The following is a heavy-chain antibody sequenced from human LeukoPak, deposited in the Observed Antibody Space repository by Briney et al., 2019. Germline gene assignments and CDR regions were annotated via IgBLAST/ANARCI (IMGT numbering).Heavy chain of an antibody. CDR1: GYTFTSYG. J-gene: IGHJ6*03. CDR3: ARDSEMGCSSTSCYYYYYYMDV. V-gene: IGHV1-18*01. CDR2: IGAYNGNT. D-gene: IGHD2-2*01. Sequence: ASVKVSCKACGYTFTSYGISWVRQAPGQGLEWMGWIGAYNGNTNYAQKLQGRVTMTTDTSTSTAYMELRSLRSDDTAVYYCARDSEMGCSSTSCYYYYYYMDVWGKGTTVTVSS.